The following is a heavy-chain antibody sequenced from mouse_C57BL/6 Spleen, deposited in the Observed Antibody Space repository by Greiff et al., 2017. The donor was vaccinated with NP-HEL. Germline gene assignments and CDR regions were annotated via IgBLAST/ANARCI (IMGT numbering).Heavy chain of an antibody. Sequence: VQLQQSGAELVKPGASVKLSCKASGYTFTSYWMHWVKQRPGQGLEWIGMIHPNSGSTNYNEKFKSKATLTVDKSSSTAYMQLSSLTTEDSAIYYCARRLGRGGYWGQGTTLTVSS. CDR2: IHPNSGST. J-gene: IGHJ2*01. CDR3: ARRLGRGGY. V-gene: IGHV1-64*01. D-gene: IGHD4-1*01. CDR1: GYTFTSYW.